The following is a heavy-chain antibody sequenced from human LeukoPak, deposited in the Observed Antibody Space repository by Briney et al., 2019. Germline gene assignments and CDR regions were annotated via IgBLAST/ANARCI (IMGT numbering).Heavy chain of an antibody. J-gene: IGHJ3*02. V-gene: IGHV1-46*01. Sequence: ASVKVSCKASGYTFTRYFMHWVRQAPGQRLEWMGMINPIGGRKSYGQKCQGRVTMTRDTSTSTVYMELSSLRSDDTAVYYCARQARWDGYNLATDTDAFDIWGQGTMVTVSS. CDR1: GYTFTRYF. D-gene: IGHD5-24*01. CDR3: ARQARWDGYNLATDTDAFDI. CDR2: INPIGGRK.